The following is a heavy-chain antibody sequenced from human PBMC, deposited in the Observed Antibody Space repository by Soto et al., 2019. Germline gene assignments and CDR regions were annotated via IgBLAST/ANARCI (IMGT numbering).Heavy chain of an antibody. Sequence: QVQLQESGPGLVKPSGTLSLTCAVSGGSISSSNWWSWVRQPPWKGLEWIGEIYHSGSTNYNPSLKSRVTISVDKAKNQFSLKLSAVTAADTAVYYCARGGYYYGSGSPIDYWGQGTLVTVSS. CDR1: GGSISSSNW. V-gene: IGHV4-4*02. CDR2: IYHSGST. D-gene: IGHD3-10*01. J-gene: IGHJ4*02. CDR3: ARGGYYYGSGSPIDY.